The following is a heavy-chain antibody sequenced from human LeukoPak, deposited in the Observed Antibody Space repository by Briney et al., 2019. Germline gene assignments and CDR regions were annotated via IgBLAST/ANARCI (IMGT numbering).Heavy chain of an antibody. Sequence: GGSLRLSCAASGFTFSSYGMHWVRQAPGKGLEWVAVISYDGSNKYYADSVKGRFTISRDNSKNTLYLQMNSLRAEDTAVYYCAKCPESNYYYYYYMDVWGKGTTVTVSS. CDR2: ISYDGSNK. D-gene: IGHD1-14*01. CDR3: AKCPESNYYYYYYMDV. V-gene: IGHV3-30*18. CDR1: GFTFSSYG. J-gene: IGHJ6*03.